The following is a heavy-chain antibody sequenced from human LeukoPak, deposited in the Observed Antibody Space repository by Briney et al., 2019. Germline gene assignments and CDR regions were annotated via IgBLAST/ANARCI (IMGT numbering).Heavy chain of an antibody. D-gene: IGHD3-10*01. J-gene: IGHJ4*02. CDR3: AKEPRGYYYGSGRYLYYFDY. Sequence: GGSLRLSCAASGFTFSSYAVSWVRQAPGKGLEWVSAISGSGGHTYYADSVKGRFTISRDNSKDTLYLHMNSLRAEDTAVYYCAKEPRGYYYGSGRYLYYFDYWGQGTLVTVSS. V-gene: IGHV3-23*01. CDR2: ISGSGGHT. CDR1: GFTFSSYA.